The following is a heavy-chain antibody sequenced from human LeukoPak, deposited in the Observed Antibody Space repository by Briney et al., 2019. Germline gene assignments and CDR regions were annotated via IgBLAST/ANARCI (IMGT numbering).Heavy chain of an antibody. CDR3: ARVASEWLRFWSYYYYYMDV. CDR2: INPNSGGT. J-gene: IGHJ6*03. D-gene: IGHD5-12*01. CDR1: GYTFTGYY. V-gene: IGHV1-2*02. Sequence: ASVKVSCKASGYTFTGYYMHWVRQAPGQGLEWMGWINPNSGGTNYAQKFQGRVTMTRDTSISTAYMELSRLRSDDTAVYYCARVASEWLRFWSYYYYYMDVWGKGTTVTVSS.